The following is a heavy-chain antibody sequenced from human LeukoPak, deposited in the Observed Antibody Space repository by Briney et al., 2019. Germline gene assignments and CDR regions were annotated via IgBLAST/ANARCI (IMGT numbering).Heavy chain of an antibody. V-gene: IGHV3-48*03. CDR3: AKDGARQQLGQGGFDY. D-gene: IGHD6-13*01. Sequence: GGSLRLSCAASGFTFSSYEMNWVRQAPGKGLEWVSYISSSGSTIYYADSVKGRFTISRDNAKNSLYLQMNSLRAEDMALYYCAKDGARQQLGQGGFDYWGQGTLVTVSS. CDR2: ISSSGSTI. J-gene: IGHJ4*02. CDR1: GFTFSSYE.